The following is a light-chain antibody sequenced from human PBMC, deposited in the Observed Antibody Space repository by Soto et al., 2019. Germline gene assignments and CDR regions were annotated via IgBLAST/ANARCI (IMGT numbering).Light chain of an antibody. V-gene: IGKV3-20*01. CDR3: QEYRSSRA. CDR2: DVS. Sequence: EIVLTQSPGTLSSSPGERATLSCRASQSVNSGHLAWYQQKPDQAPRLLIYDVSRRATGIPDRFSGSGSETDFTLTISRLEPEDFAVYYCQEYRSSRAFGQGTKVEIK. CDR1: QSVNSGH. J-gene: IGKJ1*01.